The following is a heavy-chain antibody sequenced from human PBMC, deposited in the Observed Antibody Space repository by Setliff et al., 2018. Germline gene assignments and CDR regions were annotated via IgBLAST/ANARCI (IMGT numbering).Heavy chain of an antibody. Sequence: SLRLSCAASGFTFSSYAMSWVRQAPGKGLEWVSAISGSAQTTYYADSVKGRFTISRDNSKNTVYLEMNSLRAEDTAVYYCAKRGPYCSGGTCHYYFDYWGQGTLVTVSS. CDR1: GFTFSSYA. V-gene: IGHV3-23*01. J-gene: IGHJ4*02. CDR2: ISGSAQTT. CDR3: AKRGPYCSGGTCHYYFDY. D-gene: IGHD2-15*01.